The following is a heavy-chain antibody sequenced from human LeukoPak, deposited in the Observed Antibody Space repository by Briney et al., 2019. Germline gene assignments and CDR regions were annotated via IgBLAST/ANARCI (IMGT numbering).Heavy chain of an antibody. CDR1: GGSFSGYY. D-gene: IGHD2-15*01. CDR3: ARVMVVTPSNYYGMDV. J-gene: IGHJ6*02. V-gene: IGHV4-34*01. CDR2: INHSGST. Sequence: PSETLSLTCAVYGGSFSGYYWSWIRQPPGKGLEWIGEINHSGSTNYNPSLKSRVTISVDTSKNQFSLKLSSVTAADTAVYYRARVMVVTPSNYYGMDVWGQGTTVTVSS.